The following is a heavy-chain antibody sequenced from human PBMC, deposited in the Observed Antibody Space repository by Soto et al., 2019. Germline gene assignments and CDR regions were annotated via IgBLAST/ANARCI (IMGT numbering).Heavy chain of an antibody. CDR3: ARCAAMVRGVQDNYYYYGMDV. CDR2: IYYSGST. Sequence: SETLSLTCTVSGGSVSSGSYYWSWIRQPPGKGLEWIGYIYYSGSTNYNPSLKSRVTISVDTSKNQFSLKLSSVTAADTAVYYCARCAAMVRGVQDNYYYYGMDVWGQGTTVTVS. D-gene: IGHD3-10*01. J-gene: IGHJ6*02. V-gene: IGHV4-61*01. CDR1: GGSVSSGSYY.